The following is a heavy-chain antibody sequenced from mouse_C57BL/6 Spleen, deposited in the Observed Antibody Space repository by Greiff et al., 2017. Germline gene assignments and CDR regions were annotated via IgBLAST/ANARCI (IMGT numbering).Heavy chain of an antibody. CDR1: GFTFSDYY. CDR3: ARDSYWYFDV. Sequence: DVKLVESGGGLVQPGGSLKLSCAASGFTFSDYYMYWVRQTPEKRLEWVAYISNGGGSTYYPDTVKGRFTISSDNAKNTLYLQMSRLKSEDTAMYYCARDSYWYFDVWGTGTTVTVSS. J-gene: IGHJ1*03. CDR2: ISNGGGST. D-gene: IGHD2-12*01. V-gene: IGHV5-12*01.